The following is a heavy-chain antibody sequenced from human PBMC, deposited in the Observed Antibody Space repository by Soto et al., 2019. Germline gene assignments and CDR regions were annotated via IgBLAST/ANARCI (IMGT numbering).Heavy chain of an antibody. CDR1: GYTFTSYY. Sequence: GASVKVSCKASGYTFTSYYMHWVRQAPGQGLEWMGIINPSGGSTSYAQKFQGRVTITADESTSTAYVELSSLRSEDTAVYYCARAPYSSSMFDYCGQGTLVIVSS. V-gene: IGHV1-46*01. CDR3: ARAPYSSSMFDY. D-gene: IGHD6-13*01. CDR2: INPSGGST. J-gene: IGHJ4*02.